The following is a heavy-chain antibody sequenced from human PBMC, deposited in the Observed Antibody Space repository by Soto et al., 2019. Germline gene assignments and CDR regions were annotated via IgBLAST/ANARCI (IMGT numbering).Heavy chain of an antibody. J-gene: IGHJ5*02. CDR2: INSDGSST. CDR3: ARDSGLGYYYNPPAWFDP. V-gene: IGHV3-74*01. CDR1: GFTFSSYW. D-gene: IGHD3-22*01. Sequence: PGGSLRLSCAASGFTFSSYWMHWVRQAPGKGLVWVSRINSDGSSTSYADSVKGRFTISRDNAKNTLYLQMNSLRAEDTAVYYCARDSGLGYYYNPPAWFDPWGQGTLVTVSS.